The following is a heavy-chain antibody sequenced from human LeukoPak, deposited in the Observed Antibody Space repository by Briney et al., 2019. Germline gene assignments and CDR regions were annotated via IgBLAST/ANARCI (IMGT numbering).Heavy chain of an antibody. CDR3: AKSSSGLYSNIYLDS. Sequence: SETLSLTCTVSGGSISSYYWSWIRQPPGKGLEWIGYIYYSGSTNYNPSLKSRVTISVDTSKNQFSLKLSSVTAADTAVYYCAKSSSGLYSNIYLDSWGQGTLVTVSS. D-gene: IGHD6-19*01. J-gene: IGHJ4*02. V-gene: IGHV4-59*01. CDR1: GGSISSYY. CDR2: IYYSGST.